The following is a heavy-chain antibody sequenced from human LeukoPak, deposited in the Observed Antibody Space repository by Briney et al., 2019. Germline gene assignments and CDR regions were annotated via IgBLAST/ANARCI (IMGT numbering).Heavy chain of an antibody. CDR3: ARETNCSGGSCYSGTYNWFDP. D-gene: IGHD2-15*01. Sequence: SETLSLTCTVSGGSISSYYWSWIRQPPGKGLEWIGYIYYSGSTDYNPSLKSRVTISVDTSKNQFSLKLSSVTAADTAAYYCARETNCSGGSCYSGTYNWFDPWGQGTLVTVSS. CDR2: IYYSGST. CDR1: GGSISSYY. V-gene: IGHV4-59*01. J-gene: IGHJ5*02.